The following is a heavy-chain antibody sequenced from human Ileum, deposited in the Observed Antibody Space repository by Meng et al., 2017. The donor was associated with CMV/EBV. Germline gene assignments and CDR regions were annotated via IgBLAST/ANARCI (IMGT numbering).Heavy chain of an antibody. Sequence: SFAASGFPFSDSYMSWIRQAPGKGLEWVSYISSSGSTIYYADSVKGRFTISRDNAKNSLYLQMNSLRAEDTAVYYCARDEDSSPFGYWGQGTLVTVSS. V-gene: IGHV3-11*04. D-gene: IGHD6-6*01. CDR3: ARDEDSSPFGY. CDR2: ISSSGSTI. J-gene: IGHJ4*02. CDR1: GFPFSDSY.